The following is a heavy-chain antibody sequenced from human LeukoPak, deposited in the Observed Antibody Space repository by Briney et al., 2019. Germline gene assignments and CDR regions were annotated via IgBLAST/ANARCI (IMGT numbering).Heavy chain of an antibody. CDR1: GGSISGYY. Sequence: PETLSLTCTVSGGSISGYYWSWIRQPPGKGLEWIGYIYYSGSTNYNPSLKSRVTISVDTSKNQFSLKLSSVTAADTAVYFCARGSGWYFYWGQGTLVTVS. CDR3: ARGSGWYFY. CDR2: IYYSGST. D-gene: IGHD6-19*01. J-gene: IGHJ4*02. V-gene: IGHV4-59*01.